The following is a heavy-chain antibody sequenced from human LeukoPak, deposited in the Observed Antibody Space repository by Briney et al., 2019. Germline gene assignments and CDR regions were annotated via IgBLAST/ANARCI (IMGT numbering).Heavy chain of an antibody. CDR2: INTNTGNP. CDR3: ATDLKKGDSGCFDY. V-gene: IGHV7-4-1*02. J-gene: IGHJ4*02. D-gene: IGHD6-19*01. CDR1: GYTFTSSA. Sequence: ASVKVSCKASGYTFTSSALNWVRQAPGQGLEWMGWINTNTGNPTYAQGFTGRFVFSLDTSVSTAYLHISSLKAEDTAVYYCATDLKKGDSGCFDYWGQGTLVTVSS.